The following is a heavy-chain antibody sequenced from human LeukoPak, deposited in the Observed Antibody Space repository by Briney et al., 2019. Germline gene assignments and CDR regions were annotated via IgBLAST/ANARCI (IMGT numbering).Heavy chain of an antibody. D-gene: IGHD2-21*01. CDR3: ARHSIRPPRGPFHYFDY. Sequence: PSETLSLTCAVSGGSISSSNWWSWVRQPPGKGLEWIGEIYHSGSTNYNPSLKSRVTISVDKSKNQFSLKLSSVTAADTAVYYCARHSIRPPRGPFHYFDYWGQGTLVTVSS. V-gene: IGHV4-4*02. CDR2: IYHSGST. J-gene: IGHJ4*02. CDR1: GGSISSSNW.